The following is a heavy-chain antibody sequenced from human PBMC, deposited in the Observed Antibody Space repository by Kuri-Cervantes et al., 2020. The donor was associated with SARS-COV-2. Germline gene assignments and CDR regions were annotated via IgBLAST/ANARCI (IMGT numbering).Heavy chain of an antibody. CDR1: GFSLSTSGMC. CDR3: ARTYYDFWSGYYIDY. Sequence: SGPTLVKPTQTLTLTCTFSGFSLSTSGMCVSWIRQPPGKALEWLARIDWDDDKFYSTSLKTRLTISKDTSKNQVVLTMTNMDPVDTATYYCARTYYDFWSGYYIDYWGQGTLVTVSS. CDR2: IDWDDDK. J-gene: IGHJ4*02. D-gene: IGHD3-3*01. V-gene: IGHV2-70*17.